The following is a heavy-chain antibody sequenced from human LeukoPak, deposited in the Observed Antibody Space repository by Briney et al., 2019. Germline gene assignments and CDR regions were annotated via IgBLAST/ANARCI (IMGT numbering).Heavy chain of an antibody. CDR3: ARASYCSGGSCYSDY. Sequence: ASVKVSCKASGYTFTSHSISWVRQAPGQGLEWMGWISAYNGNTIYAQKAKGRVTMTTDTSTSTAYMELRSLKSDDTAVYYCARASYCSGGSCYSDYWGQGTLVTVSS. D-gene: IGHD2-15*01. V-gene: IGHV1-18*01. CDR1: GYTFTSHS. CDR2: ISAYNGNT. J-gene: IGHJ4*02.